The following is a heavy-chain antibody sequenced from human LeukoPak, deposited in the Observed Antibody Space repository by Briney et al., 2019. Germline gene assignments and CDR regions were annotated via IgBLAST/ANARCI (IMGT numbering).Heavy chain of an antibody. J-gene: IGHJ4*02. D-gene: IGHD2-15*01. Sequence: PGGSLRLSCAASGFTFSNHAMSWVRQAPGKGLQWVAVISGGGRTTEYEDFVKGRFTISRDNSKNTLSPQMNSLTVEDTAIYFCAKNVVVKRYIDFWGQGTLVTVSP. CDR3: AKNVVVKRYIDF. V-gene: IGHV3-23*01. CDR1: GFTFSNHA. CDR2: ISGGGRTT.